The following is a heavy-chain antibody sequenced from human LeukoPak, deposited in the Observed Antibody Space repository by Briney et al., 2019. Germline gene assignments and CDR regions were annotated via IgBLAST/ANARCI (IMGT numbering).Heavy chain of an antibody. V-gene: IGHV1-2*02. D-gene: IGHD4-17*01. Sequence: AAVKVSCKASGYTFTGSYIHWVRQAPGQGIAWIGWINPNSDGTNYAQKLRGRVTITRGTSISTAYNELSRLRSDDTAVYYCAKTPTAVNYYYGMDVWGQGTTVTV. J-gene: IGHJ6*02. CDR3: AKTPTAVNYYYGMDV. CDR1: GYTFTGSY. CDR2: INPNSDGT.